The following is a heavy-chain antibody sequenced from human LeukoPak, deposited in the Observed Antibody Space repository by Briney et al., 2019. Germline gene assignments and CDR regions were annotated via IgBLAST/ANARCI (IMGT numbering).Heavy chain of an antibody. CDR1: GGTFSSYA. V-gene: IGHV1-69*13. J-gene: IGHJ4*02. Sequence: SVKVSCKASGGTFSSYAISWVRQAPGQGLEWMGGIIPIFGTANYAQKFQGRVTITADESTSTAYMELSSLRSEDTAVYYCASPGGSYPWSFDYWGQGTLVTVSS. CDR2: IIPIFGTA. D-gene: IGHD1-26*01. CDR3: ASPGGSYPWSFDY.